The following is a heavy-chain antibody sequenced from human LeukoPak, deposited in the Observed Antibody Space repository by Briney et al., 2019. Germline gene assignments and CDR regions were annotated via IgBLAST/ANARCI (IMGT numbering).Heavy chain of an antibody. J-gene: IGHJ4*02. V-gene: IGHV1-69*13. CDR2: VIPMFATA. CDR3: ARGLHGDYGYFDY. Sequence: ASVKVSCKASGGTFSSYAISWVRQAPGQGLEWMGGVIPMFATANYAPKFQDRVTITADESTGTAYMELRSLRSEDTAVYHCARGLHGDYGYFDYWGQGTLVTVSS. CDR1: GGTFSSYA. D-gene: IGHD4-17*01.